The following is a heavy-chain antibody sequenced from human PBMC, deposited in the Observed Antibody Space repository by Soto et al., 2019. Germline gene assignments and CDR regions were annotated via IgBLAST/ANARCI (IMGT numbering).Heavy chain of an antibody. V-gene: IGHV4-34*01. J-gene: IGHJ4*02. CDR3: ARASLTVSSIAARGSFLDY. D-gene: IGHD6-6*01. Sequence: SETLSLTCAVYGGSFSGYYWSWIRQPPGKGVEWVGEINHSGSTNYNPSLKSRVTISVDTSKNQFSLKLSSVTAADTAVYYCARASLTVSSIAARGSFLDYWGQGNLVTFSS. CDR1: GGSFSGYY. CDR2: INHSGST.